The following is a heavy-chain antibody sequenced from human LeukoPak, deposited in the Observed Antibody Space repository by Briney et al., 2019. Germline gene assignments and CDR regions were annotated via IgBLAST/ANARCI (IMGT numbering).Heavy chain of an antibody. V-gene: IGHV1-18*01. CDR1: GYTFTIYG. J-gene: IGHJ6*02. Sequence: ASVTVSFTASGYTFTIYGISWVRQAPGQGLEWMGWISAYNGNTNYAQKLQGRVTMTTDTSTSTAYMELRSLRSDDTAVYYCAGTDPIAAAGNYYYYGMDVWGQGTTVTVSS. D-gene: IGHD6-13*01. CDR3: AGTDPIAAAGNYYYYGMDV. CDR2: ISAYNGNT.